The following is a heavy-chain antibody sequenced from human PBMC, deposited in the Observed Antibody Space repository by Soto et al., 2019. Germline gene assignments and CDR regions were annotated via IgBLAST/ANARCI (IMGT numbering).Heavy chain of an antibody. D-gene: IGHD3-10*01. J-gene: IGHJ5*02. V-gene: IGHV4-61*08. Sequence: SETLSLTCTVSGGSISSGGYYWSWIRQHPGKGLEWIGYIYYSGSTNYNPSLKSRVTISVDTSKNQFSLKLSSVTAADTAVYYCASMGVWFGEFPNWFDPWGQGTLVTVSS. CDR3: ASMGVWFGEFPNWFDP. CDR1: GGSISSGGYY. CDR2: IYYSGST.